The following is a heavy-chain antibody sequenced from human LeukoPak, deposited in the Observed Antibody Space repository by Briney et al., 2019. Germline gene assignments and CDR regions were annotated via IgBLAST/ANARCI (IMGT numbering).Heavy chain of an antibody. Sequence: GGSLRLSCAASGFTFSSYWMHWVRQAPGKGLVWVSRINSDGSSTSYADSVKGRFTISRDNAKNTLYLQMNSLRAEDTAVYYCAKDLVITMIVVVISPFDSGAQGTLVTVSS. V-gene: IGHV3-74*01. J-gene: IGHJ4*02. D-gene: IGHD3-22*01. CDR1: GFTFSSYW. CDR3: AKDLVITMIVVVISPFDS. CDR2: INSDGSST.